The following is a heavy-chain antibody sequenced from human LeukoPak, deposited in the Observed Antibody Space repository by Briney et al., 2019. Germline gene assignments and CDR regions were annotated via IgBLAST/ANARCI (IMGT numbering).Heavy chain of an antibody. D-gene: IGHD2-2*01. Sequence: GASVKVSCKASGYTFTSYGISWVRQAPGQGLEWMGWISAYNGNTNYAQRLQGRVTMTTDTSTSTAYMELRSLRSDDTAVYYCARVGEDCSSTSCYAGYYYYYMDVWGKGTTVTISS. CDR3: ARVGEDCSSTSCYAGYYYYYMDV. J-gene: IGHJ6*03. V-gene: IGHV1-18*01. CDR1: GYTFTSYG. CDR2: ISAYNGNT.